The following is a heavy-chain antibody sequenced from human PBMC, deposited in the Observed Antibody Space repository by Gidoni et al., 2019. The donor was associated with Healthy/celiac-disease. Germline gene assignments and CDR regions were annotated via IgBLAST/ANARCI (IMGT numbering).Heavy chain of an antibody. V-gene: IGHV2-5*02. CDR3: AHRRIWRSSAEGDDAFDI. D-gene: IGHD3-16*01. CDR2: ISWDDDK. CDR1: GLSLSTSGVG. Sequence: QITLKESGPTLVKPTQTLTMTCTFSGLSLSTSGVGVGWIRETPGKALEWLALISWDDDKRYSPSLKSRLTITKYTTKNQVVHTITNMDPVDTATYYGAHRRIWRSSAEGDDAFDIWGQGTMVTVSS. J-gene: IGHJ3*02.